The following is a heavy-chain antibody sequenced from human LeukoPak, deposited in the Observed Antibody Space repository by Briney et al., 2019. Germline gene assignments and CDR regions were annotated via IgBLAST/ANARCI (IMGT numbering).Heavy chain of an antibody. V-gene: IGHV4-34*01. CDR3: ARDGYSYGQRYHGRSTFDY. CDR2: INHSGST. J-gene: IGHJ4*02. Sequence: SETLSLTCAVYGGSFSGYYWSWIRQPPGKGLEWIGEINHSGSTNYNPSLKSRVNISVDTSRNQFSLKLSSVTAADTAVYYCARDGYSYGQRYHGRSTFDYWGQGTLVTVSS. CDR1: GGSFSGYY. D-gene: IGHD5-18*01.